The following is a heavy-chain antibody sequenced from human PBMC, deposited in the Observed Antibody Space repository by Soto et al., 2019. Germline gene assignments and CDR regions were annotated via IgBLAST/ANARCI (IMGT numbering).Heavy chain of an antibody. Sequence: QVQLQQWGAGLLKPSETLSLTCAVYGGSFSGYQWSWIRQTPGKGLEWIGGINDSGDINYNPSLKSRVTILVDSPKKQISLRLSSVAPADTAVYYCARGLILWFGELSRRGGYYYYMDVWGKGTTVTVSS. CDR1: GGSFSGYQ. CDR3: ARGLILWFGELSRRGGYYYYMDV. V-gene: IGHV4-34*01. CDR2: INDSGDI. D-gene: IGHD3-10*01. J-gene: IGHJ6*03.